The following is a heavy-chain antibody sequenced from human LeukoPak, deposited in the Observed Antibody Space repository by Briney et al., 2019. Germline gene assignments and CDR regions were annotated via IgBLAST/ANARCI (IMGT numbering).Heavy chain of an antibody. J-gene: IGHJ4*02. CDR2: IIPILRTP. D-gene: IGHD3-10*01. Sequence: SVKVSCKASGGTFSSYAISWVRQAPGQGLEWMGRIIPILRTPNYAQNFQGRVTITTDESTSTAYMELSSLRSEDTAVYYCARDAGRYGSVPQINWGQGTLVTVSS. V-gene: IGHV1-69*11. CDR3: ARDAGRYGSVPQIN. CDR1: GGTFSSYA.